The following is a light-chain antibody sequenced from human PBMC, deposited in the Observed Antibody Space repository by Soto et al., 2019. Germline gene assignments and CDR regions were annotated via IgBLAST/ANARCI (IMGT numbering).Light chain of an antibody. V-gene: IGLV2-11*01. Sequence: ALTQPRSVSGPPGQSVSISCSGTSSDVGTYNYVSWYQQHPGKAPKLMIYDVSKRPSGVPDRFSGSKSGNTASLTISGLQAEDEADYYCCSYAGGYTHAVFGGGTKVTVL. CDR1: SSDVGTYNY. CDR2: DVS. CDR3: CSYAGGYTHAV. J-gene: IGLJ2*01.